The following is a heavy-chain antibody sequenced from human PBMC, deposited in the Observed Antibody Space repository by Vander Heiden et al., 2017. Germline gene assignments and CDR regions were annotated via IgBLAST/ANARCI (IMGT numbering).Heavy chain of an antibody. V-gene: IGHV3-23*01. CDR1: GFTFSSYA. D-gene: IGHD3-22*01. Sequence: EVQLLESGGGLVQPGGSLRLSCAASGFTFSSYAMSWVRQAPGKGLEWVSAISGSGGSTYYADSVKGRFTISRDNSKNTLYVQMNSLRAEDTAVYYCAKDDSSGYYPYYFDYWGQGTLVTVSS. J-gene: IGHJ4*02. CDR3: AKDDSSGYYPYYFDY. CDR2: ISGSGGST.